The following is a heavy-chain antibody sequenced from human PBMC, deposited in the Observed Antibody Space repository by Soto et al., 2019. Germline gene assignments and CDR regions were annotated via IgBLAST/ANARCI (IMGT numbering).Heavy chain of an antibody. CDR1: GGSISSGGYS. D-gene: IGHD2-2*01. Sequence: PSETLSLTCAVSGGSISSGGYSWSWIRQPPGKGLEWIGYIYHSGSTYYNPSLKSRVTISVDRSKNQFSLKLSSVTAADTAVYYCARGGSLYFGSTSCSGNWFGPCRKGPLVTVSS. V-gene: IGHV4-30-2*01. CDR3: ARGGSLYFGSTSCSGNWFGP. CDR2: IYHSGST. J-gene: IGHJ5*02.